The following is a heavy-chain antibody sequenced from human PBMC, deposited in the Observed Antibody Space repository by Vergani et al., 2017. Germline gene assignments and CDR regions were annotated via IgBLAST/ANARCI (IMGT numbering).Heavy chain of an antibody. CDR3: ARDLQGATDAFDI. V-gene: IGHV3-30*04. CDR1: RFTFSNYA. CDR2: ISYDGRNK. D-gene: IGHD1-26*01. Sequence: VQLLESGGGLVQPGGSLRLSCAASRFTFSNYAMHWVRQAPGKGLEWVAVISYDGRNKYYADSVKGRFTISRDNSKNTLYLQMNSLRAEDTAVYYCARDLQGATDAFDIWGQGTMVTVSS. J-gene: IGHJ3*02.